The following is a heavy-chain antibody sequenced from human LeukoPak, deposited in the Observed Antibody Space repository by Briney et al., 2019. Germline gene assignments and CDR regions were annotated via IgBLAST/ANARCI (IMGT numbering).Heavy chain of an antibody. CDR3: AKQRGYCSSTSCYHYYYYMDV. CDR2: ISGSGGST. J-gene: IGHJ6*03. V-gene: IGHV3-23*01. D-gene: IGHD2-2*01. Sequence: GGSLRLSCAASGFTFSSYAMSWVRQAPGKGLEWVSAISGSGGSTYYADSVKGRFTISRDNSKNTLYLQMNSLRAEDTAVYYCAKQRGYCSSTSCYHYYYYMDVWGKGTTVTVSS. CDR1: GFTFSSYA.